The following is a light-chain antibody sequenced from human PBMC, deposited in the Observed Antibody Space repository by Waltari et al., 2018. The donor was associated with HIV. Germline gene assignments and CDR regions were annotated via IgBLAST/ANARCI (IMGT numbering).Light chain of an antibody. CDR1: TSDIGEYTY. V-gene: IGLV2-14*01. CDR3: SSYTNKYTWV. Sequence: QSALTQPASVSGSPGQSITIPCTGTTSDIGEYTYVSWFQHHPAEAPKLIIFEVSNRPSGVSTRFSGSKSGNTASLTVSGLQPEDEADYYCSSYTNKYTWVFGGGTKLTVL. J-gene: IGLJ3*02. CDR2: EVS.